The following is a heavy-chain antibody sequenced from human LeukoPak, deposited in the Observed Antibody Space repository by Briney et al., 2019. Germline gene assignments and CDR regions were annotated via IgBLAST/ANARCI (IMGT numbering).Heavy chain of an antibody. CDR2: MNPNSGNT. CDR3: ARGRATVTTHWVDP. Sequence: GASVNVSFKVSVYPFINYDINWVRQATGQGLEWMGWMNPNSGNTDYAQKFQGRVTITRNTSISTAYMELSSLRSEDTAVYYCARGRATVTTHWVDPWGQGTLVTVSS. V-gene: IGHV1-8*03. D-gene: IGHD4-11*01. CDR1: VYPFINYD. J-gene: IGHJ5*02.